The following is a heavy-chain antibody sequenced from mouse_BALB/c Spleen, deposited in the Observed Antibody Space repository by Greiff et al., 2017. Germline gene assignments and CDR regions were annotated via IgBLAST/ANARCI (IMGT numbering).Heavy chain of an antibody. J-gene: IGHJ4*01. CDR1: GYSITSGYY. CDR3: ARGGYYGSSLYYYAMDY. CDR2: ISYDGSN. D-gene: IGHD1-1*01. V-gene: IGHV3-6*02. Sequence: EVKLMESGPGLVKPSQSLSLTCSVTGYSITSGYYWNWIRQFPGNKLEWMGYISYDGSNNYNPSLKNRISITRDTSKNQFFLKLNSVTTEDTATYYCARGGYYGSSLYYYAMDYWGQGTSVTVSS.